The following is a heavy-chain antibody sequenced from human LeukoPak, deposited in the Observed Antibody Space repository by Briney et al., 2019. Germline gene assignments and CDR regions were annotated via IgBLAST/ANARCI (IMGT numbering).Heavy chain of an antibody. CDR1: GYTFTSYY. CDR3: AGEGYHDYSNYDSSYNWFDP. J-gene: IGHJ5*02. Sequence: ASVKVSCKASGYTFTSYYMHWVRQAPGQGLEWMGIINPSGGSTSYAQKFQGRVTMTRDTSTSTVYMELSSLRSEDTAVYYCAGEGYHDYSNYDSSYNWFDPWGQGTLVTVSS. D-gene: IGHD4-11*01. V-gene: IGHV1-46*01. CDR2: INPSGGST.